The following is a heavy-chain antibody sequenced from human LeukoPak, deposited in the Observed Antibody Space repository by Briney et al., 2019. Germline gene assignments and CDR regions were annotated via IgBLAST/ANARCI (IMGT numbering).Heavy chain of an antibody. CDR1: GFTFSDYY. CDR3: AREIGSGSYYNPGAFDI. V-gene: IGHV3-11*04. Sequence: PGGSLRLSCAASGFTFSDYYMSWIRQAPGKGLEWVSYISSSGSTIYYADSVKGRFTISRDNAKNSLYLQMNSLRAEDTAVYYCAREIGSGSYYNPGAFDIWGQGTMVTVSS. J-gene: IGHJ3*02. CDR2: ISSSGSTI. D-gene: IGHD3-10*01.